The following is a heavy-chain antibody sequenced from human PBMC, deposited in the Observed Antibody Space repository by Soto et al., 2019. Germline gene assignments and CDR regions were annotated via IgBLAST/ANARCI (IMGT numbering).Heavy chain of an antibody. J-gene: IGHJ2*01. CDR3: ARHSRGDNIDYGDPWYFDL. CDR2: IYHTGST. V-gene: IGHV4-59*08. Sequence: QVQLQESGPGLVKPSETLSLTCTVSGGSISPYYWTWIRQFPGMGLEWIGFIYHTGSTDYNPSLKSRVTMSLDASKNQFSLKLSSVTAADTALYYCARHSRGDNIDYGDPWYFDLWGRGTLVTVSS. CDR1: GGSISPYY. D-gene: IGHD4-17*01.